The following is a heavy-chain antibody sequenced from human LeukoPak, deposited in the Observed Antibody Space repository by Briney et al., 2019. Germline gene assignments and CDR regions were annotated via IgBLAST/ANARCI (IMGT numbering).Heavy chain of an antibody. Sequence: PGGSLRLSCAASGFTFSSYAMSWVRQAPGKGLEWVSTISGSGSITYYADSVKGRFTISRDNSRNTLYLQMNSLGADDTAIYYCARAGNYYGDYDFWGQGTLVTVSS. J-gene: IGHJ4*02. D-gene: IGHD4-17*01. CDR3: ARAGNYYGDYDF. V-gene: IGHV3-23*01. CDR1: GFTFSSYA. CDR2: ISGSGSIT.